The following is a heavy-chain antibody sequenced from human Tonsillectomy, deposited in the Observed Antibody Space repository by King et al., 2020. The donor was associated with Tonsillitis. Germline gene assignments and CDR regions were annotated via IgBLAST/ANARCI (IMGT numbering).Heavy chain of an antibody. CDR3: ARDKFYYDTSGFDAFDI. CDR1: GGSISSGDSY. Sequence: VQLQESGPGLVKPSQTLSLTCTVSGGSISSGDSYWSWIRQHPWKGLEWIGYIYYSGSTYYSPSLKSRVTISVDTSKNQFSLNLSSVTAADTAVYHCARDKFYYDTSGFDAFDIWGQGTMVTVSS. V-gene: IGHV4-31*03. D-gene: IGHD3-22*01. J-gene: IGHJ3*02. CDR2: IYYSGST.